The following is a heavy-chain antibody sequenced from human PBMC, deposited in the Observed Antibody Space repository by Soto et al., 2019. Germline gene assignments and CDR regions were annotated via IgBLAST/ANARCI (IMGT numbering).Heavy chain of an antibody. CDR1: GGNIRSISW. CDR3: AREDTIFGVVISIDY. CDR2: IYHSGST. V-gene: IGHV4-4*02. J-gene: IGHJ4*02. Sequence: SVTMSLTCAVSGGNIRSISWRSWVHQPPGKGLEWIGEIYHSGSTNYNPSLKSRVTISVDKSKNQFSLKLSSVTAADTAVYYCAREDTIFGVVISIDYWGQGTLVTVSS. D-gene: IGHD3-3*01.